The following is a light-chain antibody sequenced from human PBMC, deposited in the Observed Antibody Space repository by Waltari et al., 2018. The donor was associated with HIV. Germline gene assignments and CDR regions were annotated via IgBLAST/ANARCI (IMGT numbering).Light chain of an antibody. CDR1: SSNIGINT. J-gene: IGLJ3*02. CDR3: AAWDVTLHGWV. CDR2: NDN. Sequence: QSVLTQSPSASGTPGQRVTISCSGSSSNIGINTINWFQQRPGTAPKLLLFNDNEWPSGVPDRFSGSKSGTSASLAISGLQSEDEANYYCAAWDVTLHGWVFGGGTKVTVL. V-gene: IGLV1-44*01.